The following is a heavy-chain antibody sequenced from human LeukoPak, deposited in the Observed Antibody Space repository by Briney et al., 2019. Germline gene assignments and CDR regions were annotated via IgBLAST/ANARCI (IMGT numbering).Heavy chain of an antibody. J-gene: IGHJ4*02. CDR1: GDSVFNSNYQ. D-gene: IGHD3-3*01. CDR2: SYYSGST. Sequence: PSETLSLTCIVSGDSVFNSNYQWGWIRQPPGQGLEWIGSSYYSGSTYYNPSLKSRVTMSVDTSKNQFSLKLSSVTAADTAVYYCARDNHDFWSGYLFDYWGQGTLVTVSS. V-gene: IGHV4-39*07. CDR3: ARDNHDFWSGYLFDY.